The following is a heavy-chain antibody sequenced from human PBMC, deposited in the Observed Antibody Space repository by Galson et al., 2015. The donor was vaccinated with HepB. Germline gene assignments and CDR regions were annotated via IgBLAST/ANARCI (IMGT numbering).Heavy chain of an antibody. CDR2: INPSGGSA. D-gene: IGHD3-16*01. CDR3: ARVAFDHDGGAYQYPYYFDY. J-gene: IGHJ4*02. Sequence: SVKVSCKASGFTFTGYYMHWIRQVPGQGLEWMGVINPSGGSATYAQKFQGRVTMSRDTSTSTVYMELSSLTSEDTAVYYCARVAFDHDGGAYQYPYYFDYWGQGTLVTVSS. CDR1: GFTFTGYY. V-gene: IGHV1-46*01.